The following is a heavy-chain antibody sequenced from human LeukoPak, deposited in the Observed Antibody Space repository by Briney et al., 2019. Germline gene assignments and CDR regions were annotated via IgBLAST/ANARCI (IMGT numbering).Heavy chain of an antibody. CDR2: IYYTGSI. CDR3: ARGVPFWRGGGISYFDY. J-gene: IGHJ4*02. D-gene: IGHD3-3*01. Sequence: SETLSLTCTVSDGSISSSYWSWIRQPPGKGLEWIGYIYYTGSINYSPSLKSRVTISVDTSKNQFSLQLSSVTAADTAVYYCARGVPFWRGGGISYFDYWGAGSLGSVSS. V-gene: IGHV4-59*01. CDR1: DGSISSSY.